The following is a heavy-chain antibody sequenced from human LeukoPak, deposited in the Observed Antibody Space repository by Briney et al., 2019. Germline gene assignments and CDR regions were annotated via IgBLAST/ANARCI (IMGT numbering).Heavy chain of an antibody. V-gene: IGHV4-59*01. D-gene: IGHD2-21*02. CDR1: GGSISSYY. J-gene: IGHJ3*02. CDR2: IYYSGST. Sequence: SETLSLTCTVSGGSISSYYWSWIRQPPGKGLEWIGYIYYSGSTNYNPSLKSRVTISVDTSKNQLSLKLSSVTAADTAVYYCARGSVTAGPDAFDIWGQGTMVTVSS. CDR3: ARGSVTAGPDAFDI.